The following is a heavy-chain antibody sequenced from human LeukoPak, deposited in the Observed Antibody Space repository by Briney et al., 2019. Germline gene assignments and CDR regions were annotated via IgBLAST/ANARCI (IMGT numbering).Heavy chain of an antibody. CDR3: AREVGTMVRGPIHGMDV. Sequence: PSETLSLTCTVSGGSISSGGYYWSWIRQHPGKGLEWIGYIYYSGSTYYNPSLKSRVTISVDTSKNQFSLKLSSVTAADTAVYYCAREVGTMVRGPIHGMDVWGQGTTVTVSS. D-gene: IGHD3-10*01. CDR2: IYYSGST. J-gene: IGHJ6*02. V-gene: IGHV4-31*03. CDR1: GGSISSGGYY.